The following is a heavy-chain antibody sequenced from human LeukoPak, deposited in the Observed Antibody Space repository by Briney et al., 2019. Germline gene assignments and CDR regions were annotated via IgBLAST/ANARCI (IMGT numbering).Heavy chain of an antibody. V-gene: IGHV3-11*06. Sequence: GGSLRLSCAASGFNFGDYYMGWIRQAPGKGLEWVSHISSSSSYTKYADSVKGRFTISRDNARNSLYLQMNSLRAEDTAVYYCARQAWLLDSWGQGILVTVSS. CDR1: GFNFGDYY. D-gene: IGHD5-12*01. J-gene: IGHJ5*01. CDR3: ARQAWLLDS. CDR2: ISSSSSYT.